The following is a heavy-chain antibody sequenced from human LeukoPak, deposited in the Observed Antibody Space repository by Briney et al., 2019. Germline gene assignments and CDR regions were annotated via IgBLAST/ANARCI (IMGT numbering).Heavy chain of an antibody. CDR1: GGSISSSTHY. V-gene: IGHV4-39*02. CDR3: VGRVATGSMDV. Sequence: SETLSLTCTVSGGSISSSTHYWGWIRQPPGKSLEWIGTIHNSGSTDYNPSLRSRVTISVDTSKNHFSLRLSSVTAADTATYYCVGRVATGSMDVWGQGTTVTVSS. J-gene: IGHJ6*02. CDR2: IHNSGST. D-gene: IGHD5-12*01.